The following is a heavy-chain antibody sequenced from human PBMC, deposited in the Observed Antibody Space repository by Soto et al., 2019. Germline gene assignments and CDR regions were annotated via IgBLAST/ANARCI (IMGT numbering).Heavy chain of an antibody. D-gene: IGHD2-2*01. J-gene: IGHJ4*02. CDR2: INPLSGIS. CDR3: ATPACAATWCSPSPNLDH. CDR1: GGTFVRHV. V-gene: IGHV1-69*09. Sequence: QVQLVQSGAEVKKPESSVKVSCKTSGGTFVRHVISWVRQAPGQGLEWMGKINPLSGISNYAQKFQDRVTFTADTDSSTADMELSSLRSDDTAVYYCATPACAATWCSPSPNLDHWGQGTLVTVSS.